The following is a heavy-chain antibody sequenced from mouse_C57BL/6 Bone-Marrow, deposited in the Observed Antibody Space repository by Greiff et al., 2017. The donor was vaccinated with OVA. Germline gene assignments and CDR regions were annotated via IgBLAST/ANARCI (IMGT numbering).Heavy chain of an antibody. CDR2: IDPEDGET. CDR3: AGKDAMDY. Sequence: VQLQQSGAELVKPGASVKLSCTASGFNIQDYYMHWVKQRTEQGLEWIGRIDPEDGETKYDPKFKGKATLTADKSSNTAYLQLSSLTSEDTSVYYYAGKDAMDYWGQGTAVTVSS. J-gene: IGHJ4*01. CDR1: GFNIQDYY. V-gene: IGHV14-2*01.